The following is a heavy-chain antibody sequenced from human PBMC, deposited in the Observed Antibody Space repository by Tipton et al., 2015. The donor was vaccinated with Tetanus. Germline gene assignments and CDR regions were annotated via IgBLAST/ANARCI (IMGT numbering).Heavy chain of an antibody. CDR2: IHPSGII. V-gene: IGHV4-34*01. D-gene: IGHD1-14*01. Sequence: TLSLTCALYGGSFSDYYWTWIRQPPGKGLEWIGEIHPSGIINYSPSLQSRVTMLVETSENQFSLRLTSVTAADTAVYYCTRGSRYYFDNWGQGTLVTVSS. CDR3: TRGSRYYFDN. CDR1: GGSFSDYY. J-gene: IGHJ4*02.